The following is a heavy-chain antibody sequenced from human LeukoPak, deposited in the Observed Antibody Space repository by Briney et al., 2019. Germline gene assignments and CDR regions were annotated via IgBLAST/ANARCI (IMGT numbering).Heavy chain of an antibody. Sequence: GGSLRLSCEASGLTFTTYGMHWVRQAPGKGLEWVAFIRYDGSNKYYADSEKGRFTISRDNSKNTLYLEVNCLRAEDTAVYYCASEDGGGRWELPFDYWGQGTLVTVSS. V-gene: IGHV3-30*02. D-gene: IGHD1-26*01. CDR2: IRYDGSNK. CDR1: GLTFTTYG. CDR3: ASEDGGGRWELPFDY. J-gene: IGHJ4*02.